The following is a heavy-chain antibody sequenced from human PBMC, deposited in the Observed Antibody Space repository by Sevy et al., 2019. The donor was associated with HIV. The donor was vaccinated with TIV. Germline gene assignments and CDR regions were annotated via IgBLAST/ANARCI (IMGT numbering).Heavy chain of an antibody. Sequence: GGSLRLSCTASGFIFGDYGMSWVRQAPGKGLEWMAFFKSKIHGGTTEKAASVKGRFTISRDDSKNIVYLQMSNLKTEDTAVYYCTRWSGSQSIFDYWGQGTLVTVSS. D-gene: IGHD1-26*01. J-gene: IGHJ4*02. CDR3: TRWSGSQSIFDY. CDR2: FKSKIHGGTT. V-gene: IGHV3-49*04. CDR1: GFIFGDYG.